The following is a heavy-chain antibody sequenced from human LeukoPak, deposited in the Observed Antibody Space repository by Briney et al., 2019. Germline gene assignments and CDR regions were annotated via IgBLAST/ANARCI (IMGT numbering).Heavy chain of an antibody. CDR3: ARLDDYGGNSR. D-gene: IGHD4-23*01. J-gene: IGHJ4*02. V-gene: IGHV4-59*08. Sequence: SETLSLTCTVSGGSISSYYWSWIRQPPGKGLEWIGNIYYSGSTNYNPSLKSRVTISVDTSKNQFSLKLSSVTAADTAVYYCARLDDYGGNSRWGQGTLVTVSS. CDR1: GGSISSYY. CDR2: IYYSGST.